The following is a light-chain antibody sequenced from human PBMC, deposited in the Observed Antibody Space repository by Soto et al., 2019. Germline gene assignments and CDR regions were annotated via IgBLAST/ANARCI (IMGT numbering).Light chain of an antibody. CDR3: QQYVSSPPIT. V-gene: IGKV3-20*01. CDR1: QSVSSSY. J-gene: IGKJ5*01. Sequence: EIVLTQSPGTLSLSPGERATLSCRASQSVSSSYLAWYQQKPGQAPRLLIYGASSRATGIPDRFSGSGSGTDFTLTISRREPEDFALYYCQQYVSSPPITFGQGTRLEIK. CDR2: GAS.